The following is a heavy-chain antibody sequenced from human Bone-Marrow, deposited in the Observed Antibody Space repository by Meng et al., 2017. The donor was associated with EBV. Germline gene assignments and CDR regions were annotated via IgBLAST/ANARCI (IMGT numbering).Heavy chain of an antibody. CDR1: GGSLMDSY. V-gene: IGHV4-34*01. CDR3: ARGVWDH. Sequence: QVQRPQWGAGRLKPSGSPSSIYAVTGGSLMDSYWNWFRQSPGKGLEWIGEINHSGNADYNPSLKSRVTISVDTSKNHFSLKLSSVTAADTAVYYCARGVWDHWGQGILVTVSS. CDR2: INHSGNA. D-gene: IGHD1-26*01. J-gene: IGHJ4*02.